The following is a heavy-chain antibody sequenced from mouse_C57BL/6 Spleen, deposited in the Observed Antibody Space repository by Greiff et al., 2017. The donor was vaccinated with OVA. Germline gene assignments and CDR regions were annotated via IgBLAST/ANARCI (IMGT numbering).Heavy chain of an antibody. CDR2: INPNNGGT. J-gene: IGHJ1*03. D-gene: IGHD2-1*01. V-gene: IGHV1-26*01. CDR1: GYTFTDYY. CDR3: ARFIYYGNYGYFDV. Sequence: EVKLQQSGPELVKPGASVKISCKASGYTFTDYYMNWVKQSHGKSLEWIGDINPNNGGTSYNQKFKGKATLTVDKSSSTAYMELRSLTSEDSAVYYCARFIYYGNYGYFDVWGTGTTVTVSS.